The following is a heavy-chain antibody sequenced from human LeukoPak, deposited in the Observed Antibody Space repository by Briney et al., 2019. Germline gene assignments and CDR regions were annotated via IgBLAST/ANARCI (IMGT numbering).Heavy chain of an antibody. D-gene: IGHD1-26*01. V-gene: IGHV4-39*07. Sequence: SETLSLTCTVSGDSISSSNCYWGWIRQPPGKGLEWIGSIYFSGGTYYNASLKSRVTISVDTSKNQFSLKLSSVTAADTAVYYCARGPPATPFYYYYYMDVWGKGTTVTVSS. CDR1: GDSISSSNCY. CDR2: IYFSGGT. CDR3: ARGPPATPFYYYYYMDV. J-gene: IGHJ6*03.